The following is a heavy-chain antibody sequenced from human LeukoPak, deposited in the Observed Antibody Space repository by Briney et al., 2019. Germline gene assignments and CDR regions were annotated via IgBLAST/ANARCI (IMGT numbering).Heavy chain of an antibody. CDR2: IWYDGSNR. J-gene: IGHJ1*01. D-gene: IGHD2-15*01. Sequence: GGSLRLSCAASGFTFSSSGMHWVRQAPGKGLEWVAVIWYDGSNRFYADSVKGRFTISRDSPKNMLYLQMNSLRVEDTAVYYCATEGASVLQGVYFHHWGQGTLVIVSS. V-gene: IGHV3-33*01. CDR1: GFTFSSSG. CDR3: ATEGASVLQGVYFHH.